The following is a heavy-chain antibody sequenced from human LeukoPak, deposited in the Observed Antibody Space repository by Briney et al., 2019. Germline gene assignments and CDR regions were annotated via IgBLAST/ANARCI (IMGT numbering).Heavy chain of an antibody. CDR1: GGSFSGYY. CDR2: INHSGST. Sequence: PSETLSLTCAVYGGSFSGYYWSWIRQPPGKGLEWIREINHSGSTNYNPSLKSRVTISVDTSKNQFSLKLSSVTAADTAVYYCARHSLRGYSYGYFDYWGQGTLVTVSS. V-gene: IGHV4-34*01. J-gene: IGHJ4*02. CDR3: ARHSLRGYSYGYFDY. D-gene: IGHD5-18*01.